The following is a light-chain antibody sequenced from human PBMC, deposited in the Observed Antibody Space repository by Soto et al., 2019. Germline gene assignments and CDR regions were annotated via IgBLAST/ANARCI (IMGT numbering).Light chain of an antibody. CDR2: AAS. CDR1: QTISTF. V-gene: IGKV1-39*01. Sequence: DIQMTQSPSSLSASVGDRVTISCRASQTISTFLNWYQHKAGKAPKLLIYAASSLQSGVPSRFSGSGSGTDFTLTIGSLQPEDFATYYCEQSFTTPRTFGQGPRVE. CDR3: EQSFTTPRT. J-gene: IGKJ1*01.